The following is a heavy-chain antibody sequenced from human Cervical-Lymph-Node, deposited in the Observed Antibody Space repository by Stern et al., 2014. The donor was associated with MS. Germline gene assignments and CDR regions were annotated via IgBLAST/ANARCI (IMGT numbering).Heavy chain of an antibody. Sequence: QLQLQESGPGLVKPSETLSLTCTVSGGSISSSSYYWGWIRQPPGKGLEWIGSIYYSGSTYYNPSLKSRVTISEDTSKNQFSLKRSSVTAADTAVYYCARWAYSSGWYNWFDPWGQGTLVTVSS. J-gene: IGHJ5*02. CDR2: IYYSGST. V-gene: IGHV4-39*01. CDR1: GGSISSSSYY. D-gene: IGHD3-22*01. CDR3: ARWAYSSGWYNWFDP.